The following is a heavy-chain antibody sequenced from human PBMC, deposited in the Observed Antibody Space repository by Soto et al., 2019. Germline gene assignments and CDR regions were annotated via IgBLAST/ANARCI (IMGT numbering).Heavy chain of an antibody. CDR3: ARDRDSSGYYAGPDLDY. J-gene: IGHJ4*02. CDR1: GYTFTSYG. V-gene: IGHV1-18*01. CDR2: ITPYNGHT. D-gene: IGHD3-22*01. Sequence: QVQLVQSGAEVKNPGASIKVSCKASGYTFTSYGISWVRLAPGQGLEWMGWITPYNGHTKLAQNVAGRIDLTADKSASLADLELRSLTSDAPAVSYCARDRDSSGYYAGPDLDYWGQGTLVTVSS.